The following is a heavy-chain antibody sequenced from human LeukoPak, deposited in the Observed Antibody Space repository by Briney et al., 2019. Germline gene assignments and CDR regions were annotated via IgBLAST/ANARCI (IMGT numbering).Heavy chain of an antibody. V-gene: IGHV7-4-1*02. CDR3: ARDLPGAFDI. CDR1: GYTFTSYD. Sequence: GASVKVSCKAAGYTFTSYDINWVRQAPGQGLEWMGWINTNTGNPTYAQGFTGRFVFSLDTSVSTAYLQISSLKAEDTAVYYCARDLPGAFDIWGQGTMVTVSS. CDR2: INTNTGNP. J-gene: IGHJ3*02.